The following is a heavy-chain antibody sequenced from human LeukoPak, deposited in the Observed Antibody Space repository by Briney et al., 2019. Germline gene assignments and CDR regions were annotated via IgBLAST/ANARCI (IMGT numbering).Heavy chain of an antibody. V-gene: IGHV3-23*01. CDR2: ISGSGGST. D-gene: IGHD2-15*01. J-gene: IGHJ4*02. CDR3: AKELELVVVIAASFDY. Sequence: GGSLRLSCAASGFTFSSYAMSWVRQAPGKGLEWVSAISGSGGSTYYADSAKGRFTISRDNSKNTLYLQMNSLRAEDTAVYYCAKELELVVVIAASFDYWGQGTLVTVSS. CDR1: GFTFSSYA.